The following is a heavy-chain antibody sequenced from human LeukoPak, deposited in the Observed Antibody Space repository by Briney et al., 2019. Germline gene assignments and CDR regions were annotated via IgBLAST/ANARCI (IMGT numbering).Heavy chain of an antibody. J-gene: IGHJ4*02. CDR2: VDPEDGET. V-gene: IGHV1-69-2*01. D-gene: IGHD3-16*01. CDR3: ATGLMITFGEHQIDY. Sequence: ASVKISCKVSGYTFTDYYMHWVQQAPGKGPEWMGLVDPEDGETIYAEKFQGRVTITADTSTDTAYMELSSLRSEDTAVYYCATGLMITFGEHQIDYWGQGTLVTVSS. CDR1: GYTFTDYY.